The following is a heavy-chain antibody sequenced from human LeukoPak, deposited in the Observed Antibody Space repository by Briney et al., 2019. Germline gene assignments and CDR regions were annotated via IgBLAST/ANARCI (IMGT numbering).Heavy chain of an antibody. Sequence: SQTLPLTCTVSGGSISRGRYYGSWIRQPAEKTLEWIGRIYTSGSTNYNPSLKRRVTISVDTSKNQFSLKLSSVTAADTAVYYCARASSYGFFVIDYWGQGTLVTVSS. CDR3: ARASSYGFFVIDY. V-gene: IGHV4-61*02. CDR2: IYTSGST. CDR1: GGSISRGRYY. J-gene: IGHJ4*02. D-gene: IGHD5-18*01.